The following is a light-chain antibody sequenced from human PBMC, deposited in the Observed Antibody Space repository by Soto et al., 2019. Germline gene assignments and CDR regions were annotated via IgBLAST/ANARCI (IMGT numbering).Light chain of an antibody. CDR3: KSYAGSNTYV. V-gene: IGLV2-8*01. Sequence: QSVLTPPPSASGFPGQPVTISCTGTTNDIGVYDFVSWYQHPPGKAPRLIIYEVVQRPSGVPDRFSGSKSGNTASLTVSGLQAADEADYFCKSYAGSNTYVFGSGTMGTV. CDR1: TNDIGVYDF. J-gene: IGLJ1*01. CDR2: EVV.